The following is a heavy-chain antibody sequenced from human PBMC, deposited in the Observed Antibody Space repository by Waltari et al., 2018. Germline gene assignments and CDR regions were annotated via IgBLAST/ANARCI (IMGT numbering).Heavy chain of an antibody. D-gene: IGHD4-4*01. CDR1: GFPFDRYA. CDR3: ARVNSNYVNWFDP. CDR2: INWDGSST. V-gene: IGHV3-20*04. J-gene: IGHJ5*02. Sequence: EEQLVESGGGVVRPGGSLRLSCAASGFPFDRYAMAWVRQAPGKGLEWVSGINWDGSSTGYADSVKGRFTISRDNAKNSLHLHVNSLTAEDTAFYYCARVNSNYVNWFDPWGQGTLVIVSS.